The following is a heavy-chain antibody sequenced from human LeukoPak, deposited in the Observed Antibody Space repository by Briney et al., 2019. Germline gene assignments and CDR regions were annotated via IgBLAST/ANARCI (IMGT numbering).Heavy chain of an antibody. CDR3: ARQVAGSLAAAWDY. D-gene: IGHD6-13*01. J-gene: IGHJ4*02. Sequence: PSETLSLTCIVSGGSISSYYWSWIRQPPGKGLEWIGYVYYSGSTNYNPSLKSRVTISVDTSKNQFSLKLSSVTAADTAVYYCARQVAGSLAAAWDYWGQGTLVTVSS. V-gene: IGHV4-59*01. CDR2: VYYSGST. CDR1: GGSISSYY.